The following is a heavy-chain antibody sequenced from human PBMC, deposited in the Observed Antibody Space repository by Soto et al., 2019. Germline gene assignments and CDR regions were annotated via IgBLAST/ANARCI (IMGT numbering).Heavy chain of an antibody. CDR3: ASITIFGVVIPGYYYYGMDV. V-gene: IGHV1-69*13. D-gene: IGHD3-3*01. Sequence: SVKVSCKASGGTFSSCAIIWVRQAPGQGLEWMGGIIPIFGTANYAQKFQGRVTITADESTSTAYMELSSLRSEDTAVYYCASITIFGVVIPGYYYYGMDVWGQGTTVTVSS. CDR1: GGTFSSCA. CDR2: IIPIFGTA. J-gene: IGHJ6*02.